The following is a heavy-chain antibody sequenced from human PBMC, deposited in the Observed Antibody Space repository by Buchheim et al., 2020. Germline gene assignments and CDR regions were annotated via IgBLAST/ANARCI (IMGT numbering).Heavy chain of an antibody. D-gene: IGHD3-22*01. V-gene: IGHV3-15*01. J-gene: IGHJ4*02. CDR2: IKSKTDGGTT. CDR1: GFTFSSAW. CDR3: ATAPGFYDSAPFDF. Sequence: EVQLVESGGGLVNPGGSLRLSCAVSGFTFSSAWMSWVRQSPGKGLEWVGLIKSKTDGGTTDYAAPVKGRFTISRDDSENTLYLQMSYLKTEDTAVYYCATAPGFYDSAPFDFWGQGT.